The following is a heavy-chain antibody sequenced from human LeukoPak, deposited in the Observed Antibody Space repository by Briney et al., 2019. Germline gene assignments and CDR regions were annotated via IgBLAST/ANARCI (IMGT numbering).Heavy chain of an antibody. J-gene: IGHJ3*02. V-gene: IGHV1-8*01. CDR1: GYTFTSYD. CDR3: ARSGTRYSGSYRRAFDI. CDR2: VNPNSGNT. D-gene: IGHD1-26*01. Sequence: GASVKVSCKASGYTFTSYDINWVRQATGQGLEWMGWVNPNSGNTGYAQKFQGRVTMTRNTSISTAYMELSSLRSEDTAVYYCARSGTRYSGSYRRAFDIWGQGTMVTVSS.